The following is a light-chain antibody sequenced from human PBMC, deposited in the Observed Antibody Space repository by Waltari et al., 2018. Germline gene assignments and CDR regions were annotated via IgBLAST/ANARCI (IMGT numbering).Light chain of an antibody. V-gene: IGKV4-1*01. J-gene: IGKJ1*01. CDR2: WAS. CDR3: QQYYKTPLT. Sequence: DIVMTQSPDSLAVSLGERVTINCKSSQSLLDSSNNKNYLAWYQQKPGQAPKLLVYWASTRESGVPNRFSGSGSGTDFTFTISGLQAEDVAVYYCQQYYKTPLTFGLGTKV. CDR1: QSLLDSSNNKNY.